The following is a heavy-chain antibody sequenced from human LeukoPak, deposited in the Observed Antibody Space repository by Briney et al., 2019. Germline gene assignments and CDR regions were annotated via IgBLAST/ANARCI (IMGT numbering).Heavy chain of an antibody. Sequence: EASVKVSCKASGYTFTGYYMHWVRQAPGQGLEWMGWINPNSGGTNYAQKFQGRVTMTRDMSISTAYMELSRLRSDDTAVYYCARDGEGYYYYMDVWGKGTTVTVSS. CDR3: ARDGEGYYYYMDV. J-gene: IGHJ6*03. CDR2: INPNSGGT. D-gene: IGHD3-3*01. V-gene: IGHV1-2*02. CDR1: GYTFTGYY.